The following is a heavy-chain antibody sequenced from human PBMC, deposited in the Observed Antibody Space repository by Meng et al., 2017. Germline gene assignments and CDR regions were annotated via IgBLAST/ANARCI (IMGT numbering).Heavy chain of an antibody. CDR2: VRGKPYGGTR. CDR3: TRASQTTVRGVIVDYYFGMDV. Sequence: GESLKISCTASGFTFGDYAMSRVRQAAGKGLEWVGFVRGKPYGGTREYAASVQGRFSISRDDSKSIAYLQMNSLKTDDTAVYYCTRASQTTVRGVIVDYYFGMDVWGQGTTVTVSS. J-gene: IGHJ6*02. D-gene: IGHD3-10*02. CDR1: GFTFGDYA. V-gene: IGHV3-49*04.